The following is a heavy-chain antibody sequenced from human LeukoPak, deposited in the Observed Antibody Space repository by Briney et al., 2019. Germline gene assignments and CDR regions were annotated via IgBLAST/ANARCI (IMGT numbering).Heavy chain of an antibody. D-gene: IGHD3-22*01. J-gene: IGHJ5*02. CDR3: ARDPYDTGFDP. CDR1: GASINSGGYY. Sequence: SETLSLTCTVSGASINSGGYYWSWIRQHPGKGLEWIGYIYSSGSGNYNPSLKSRVTISVDTSKNQFSLKLSSVTAADTAVYYCARDPYDTGFDPWGQGTLVTVSS. CDR2: IYSSGSG. V-gene: IGHV4-61*08.